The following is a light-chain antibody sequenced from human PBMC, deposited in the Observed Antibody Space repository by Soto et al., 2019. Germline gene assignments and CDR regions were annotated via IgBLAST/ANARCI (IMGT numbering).Light chain of an antibody. Sequence: DIVMTQSPLSLPVTPGEPASISCRSSQSLLHSNGNNCLDWYLQKPGQSPQLLIHLGSNRASGVPDRFSGSGSGTDFTLKISRVEDEDVGLYYCMQTLQSPPTFGGGTKVEIK. J-gene: IGKJ4*01. V-gene: IGKV2-28*01. CDR2: LGS. CDR1: QSLLHSNGNNC. CDR3: MQTLQSPPT.